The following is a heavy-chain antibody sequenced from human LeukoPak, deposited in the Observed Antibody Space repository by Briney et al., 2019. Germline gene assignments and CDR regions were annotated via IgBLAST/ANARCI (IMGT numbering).Heavy chain of an antibody. V-gene: IGHV1-18*01. CDR1: GYTFTSYG. D-gene: IGHD3-3*01. CDR2: ISAYNGNT. J-gene: IGHJ3*02. CDR3: ARDVLRFLEWLLSKKGNAFDI. Sequence: ASVKVSCKASGYTFTSYGISWVRQAPGQGLEWMGWISAYNGNTNYAQKLQGRVTMTTDTSTSTAYMELRSLRSDDTAVYHCARDVLRFLEWLLSKKGNAFDIWGQGTMVTVSS.